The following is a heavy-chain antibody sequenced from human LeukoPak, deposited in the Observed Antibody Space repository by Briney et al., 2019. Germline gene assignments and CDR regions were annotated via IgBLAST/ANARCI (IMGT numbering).Heavy chain of an antibody. D-gene: IGHD2-2*01. J-gene: IGHJ5*02. CDR3: AREVPGIVVDGKKNNWFDP. V-gene: IGHV6-1*01. CDR1: GDSVSSNSAA. CDR2: TYYRSKWYN. Sequence: SQTLSLTCAISGDSVSSNSAAWNWIRQSPSRGLEWLGRTYYRSKWYNDYAVSVKSRITINPDTSKNQFSLQLNSVTPEDTAVYYCAREVPGIVVDGKKNNWFDPWGQGTLVTVSS.